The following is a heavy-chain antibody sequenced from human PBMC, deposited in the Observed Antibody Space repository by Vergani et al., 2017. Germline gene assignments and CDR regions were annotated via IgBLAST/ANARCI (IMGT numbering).Heavy chain of an antibody. V-gene: IGHV4-34*01. CDR3: PRGLTADAFDI. J-gene: IGHJ3*02. CDR1: GGSFSGYY. Sequence: QVQLQQWGAGLLKPSETLSLTCAVYGGSFSGYYWSWIRQPPGKGLEWIGEINHSGSTNYNPSLKSRVTISVDTSKNQFSLKLSSVTAADTAVYYCPRGLTADAFDIWGQGTMVTVSS. CDR2: INHSGST.